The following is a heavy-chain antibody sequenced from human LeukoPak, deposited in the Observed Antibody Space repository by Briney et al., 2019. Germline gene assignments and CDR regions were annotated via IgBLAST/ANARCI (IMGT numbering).Heavy chain of an antibody. CDR1: GFTFSSYA. D-gene: IGHD1-26*01. CDR3: ARDPYSGSYSAYYYYYMDV. J-gene: IGHJ6*03. CDR2: ITSSSSYI. V-gene: IGHV3-21*01. Sequence: PGGSLRLSCAASGFTFSSYAMSWVRQAPGKGLEWVSSITSSSSYIYYADSVKGRFTISRDNAMNSLYLQMNSLRAEDTAVYYCARDPYSGSYSAYYYYYMDVWGKGTTVTVSS.